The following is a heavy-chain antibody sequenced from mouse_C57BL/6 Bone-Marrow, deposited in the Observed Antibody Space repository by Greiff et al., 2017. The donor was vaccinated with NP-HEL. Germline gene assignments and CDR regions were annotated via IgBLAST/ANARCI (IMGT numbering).Heavy chain of an antibody. J-gene: IGHJ4*01. CDR3: ARHPDDYGGAMDY. CDR1: GFTFSDYG. D-gene: IGHD2-4*01. Sequence: EVQVVESGGGLVQPGGSLKLSCAASGFTFSDYGMAWVRQAPRKGPEWVAFISNLAYSIYYAATVTGRFTISRENAKNTLYLEMSSLGSEDTAMYYCARHPDDYGGAMDYWGQGTSITVSS. V-gene: IGHV5-15*01. CDR2: ISNLAYSI.